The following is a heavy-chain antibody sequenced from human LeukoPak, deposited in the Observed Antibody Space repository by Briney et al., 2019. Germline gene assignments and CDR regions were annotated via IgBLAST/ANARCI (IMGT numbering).Heavy chain of an antibody. J-gene: IGHJ4*02. D-gene: IGHD5-12*01. CDR3: TKWSGYGDS. CDR1: GFTFSAHS. CDR2: ISASGDAT. V-gene: IGHV3-23*01. Sequence: GGSLRLSCAASGFTFSAHSMTWVRQAPGKGLEWVSGISASGDATFYADSVKGRFTISRDNSKNTVDLQMNSLRAEDTAVYYCTKWSGYGDSWGQGTLVTVST.